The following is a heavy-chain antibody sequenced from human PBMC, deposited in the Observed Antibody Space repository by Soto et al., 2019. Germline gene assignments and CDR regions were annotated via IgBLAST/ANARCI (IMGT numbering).Heavy chain of an antibody. CDR1: GFTFSSYG. D-gene: IGHD3-3*01. Sequence: GALCVTAAAPGFTFSSYGIDWVRQAAGKGLEGVAVISNDGRNKYYADSVKGRFTISRDNSKNTLYLQMNSLRAEDTAVYYCAKEGNHYDLWSGLMISVAYFDYWGQGTLVTVSS. CDR3: AKEGNHYDLWSGLMISVAYFDY. V-gene: IGHV3-30*18. CDR2: ISNDGRNK. J-gene: IGHJ4*02.